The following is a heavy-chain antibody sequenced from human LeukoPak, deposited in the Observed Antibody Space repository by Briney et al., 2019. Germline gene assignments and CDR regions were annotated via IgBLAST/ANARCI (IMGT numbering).Heavy chain of an antibody. V-gene: IGHV4-34*01. CDR1: GGSFSGYY. Sequence: SETLSLTCAVYGGSFSGYYWSWIRQPPGKGLEWIGEINHSGSTNYNPSLKSRVTISVDTSKNQFSLKLSSVTAADTAVYYCARGYLWSAWYYYGMDVWGQGTTVTVSS. J-gene: IGHJ6*02. CDR2: INHSGST. CDR3: ARGYLWSAWYYYGMDV. D-gene: IGHD3-10*01.